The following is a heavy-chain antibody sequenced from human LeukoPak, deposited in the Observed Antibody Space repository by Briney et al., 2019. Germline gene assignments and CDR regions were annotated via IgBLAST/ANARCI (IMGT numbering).Heavy chain of an antibody. V-gene: IGHV3-23*01. J-gene: IGHJ4*02. CDR1: GFTFSSYG. CDR3: ARDILVVGDSGVFDY. Sequence: GGSLRLSCAASGFTFSSYGMSWVRQAPGKGLEWVSAISGSGGSTYYADSVKGRFTISRDNSKNTLYLQMNSLRAEDTAVYYCARDILVVGDSGVFDYWGQGTLVTVSS. CDR2: ISGSGGST. D-gene: IGHD3-10*01.